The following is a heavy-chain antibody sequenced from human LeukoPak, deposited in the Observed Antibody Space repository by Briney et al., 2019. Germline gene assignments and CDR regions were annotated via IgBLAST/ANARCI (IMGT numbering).Heavy chain of an antibody. V-gene: IGHV4-30-4*01. D-gene: IGHD3-22*01. Sequence: PSETLSLTCTVSSRSLNSGDYYWSWIRQPPGRGLECIVYIYYNGSTHYNPSLKSRVTISVDTSKNQYSLKLSSVTAADTAVYYCAREAPPVGSGHYFSTNDAFDIWGQGTMVTVSS. CDR3: AREAPPVGSGHYFSTNDAFDI. CDR2: IYYNGST. CDR1: SRSLNSGDYY. J-gene: IGHJ3*02.